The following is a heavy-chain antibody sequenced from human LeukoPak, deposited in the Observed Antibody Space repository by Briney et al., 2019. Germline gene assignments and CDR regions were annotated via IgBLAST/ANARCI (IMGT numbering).Heavy chain of an antibody. V-gene: IGHV3-30*04. J-gene: IGHJ1*01. CDR1: GFTFSSYA. Sequence: GRSLRLSCAASGFTFSSYAMHWVRQAPGKGLEGVAVISYDGSNKYYADSVKGRFTISRDNSKNTLYLQMNSLRAEDTAVYYCARQGSGSYLEYFQHWGQGTLVTVSS. D-gene: IGHD3-10*01. CDR3: ARQGSGSYLEYFQH. CDR2: ISYDGSNK.